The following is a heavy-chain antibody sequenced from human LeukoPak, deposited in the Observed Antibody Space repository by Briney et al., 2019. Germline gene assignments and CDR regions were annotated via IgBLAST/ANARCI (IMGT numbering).Heavy chain of an antibody. CDR1: GATFSSYA. V-gene: IGHV1-69*13. D-gene: IGHD2-2*01. CDR2: IIPIFGTA. CDR3: ARGEIVVVPAALYGMDV. Sequence: ASVKVSCTASGATFSSYAISWVRQAPGQGLEWIGGIIPIFGTANYAQKFQGRVTITADESTSTAYMELSSLRSEDTAVYYCARGEIVVVPAALYGMDVWGQGTTVTVSS. J-gene: IGHJ6*02.